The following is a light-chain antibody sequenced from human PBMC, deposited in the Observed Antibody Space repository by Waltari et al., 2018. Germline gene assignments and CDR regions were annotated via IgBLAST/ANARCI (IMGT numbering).Light chain of an antibody. V-gene: IGKV1-39*01. CDR2: FGS. CDR3: QLSYTTPHT. Sequence: DTQMTQSPSSLSPSFGARVTIPCRASQEITSYLHWYQQKAGKAPKHLITFGSTLQSGVSSRFSGSGSETDFTLTITNVQPEDSAYYYCQLSYTTPHTFGQGTKVEMK. J-gene: IGKJ2*01. CDR1: QEITSY.